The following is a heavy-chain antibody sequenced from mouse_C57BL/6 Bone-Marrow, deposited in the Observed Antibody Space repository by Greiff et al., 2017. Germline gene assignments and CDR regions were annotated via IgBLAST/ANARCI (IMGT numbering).Heavy chain of an antibody. V-gene: IGHV1-18*01. D-gene: IGHD2-3*01. CDR1: GYTFTDYN. CDR2: INPNNGGT. Sequence: EVQLQQSGPELVKPGASVKIPCKASGYTFTDYNMDWVKQSHGKSLEWIGDINPNNGGTIYNQKFKGKATLTVDKSSSTAYMELRSLTYEDTAVYYCARGRLLPFDYWGQGTTLTVSS. J-gene: IGHJ2*01. CDR3: ARGRLLPFDY.